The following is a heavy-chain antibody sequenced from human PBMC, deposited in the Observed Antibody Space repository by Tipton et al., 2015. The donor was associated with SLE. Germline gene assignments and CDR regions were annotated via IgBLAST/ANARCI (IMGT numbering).Heavy chain of an antibody. D-gene: IGHD4-11*01. V-gene: IGHV4-39*07. Sequence: TLSLTCTVSGGSISSSSYYWGWIRQPPGKGLEWVGTVYYTGNTFYNPSLKSRVTISVDTSKNQFSLELTSVTAADTAVYYCAREDDSSYGNWFDPWGQGTLVTVSS. J-gene: IGHJ5*02. CDR2: VYYTGNT. CDR1: GGSISSSSYY. CDR3: AREDDSSYGNWFDP.